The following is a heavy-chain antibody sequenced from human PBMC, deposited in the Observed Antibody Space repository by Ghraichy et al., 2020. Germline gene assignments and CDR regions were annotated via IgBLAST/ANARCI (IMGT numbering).Heavy chain of an antibody. J-gene: IGHJ4*02. CDR1: GFSLSTSGVG. D-gene: IGHD3-22*01. CDR3: VGRSDYYDSSGYHHDY. CDR2: IYWDDDK. Sequence: SGPTLVKPTQTLTLTCTFSGFSLSTSGVGVGWIRQPPGKALEWLALIYWDDDKRYSPSLKSRLTITKDTSKNQVVLTMTNMDPVDTATYYCVGRSDYYDSSGYHHDYWGQGTLVTVSS. V-gene: IGHV2-5*02.